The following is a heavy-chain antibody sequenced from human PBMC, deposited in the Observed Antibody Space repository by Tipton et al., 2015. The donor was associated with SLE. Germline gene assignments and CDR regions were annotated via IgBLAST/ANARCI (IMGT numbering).Heavy chain of an antibody. J-gene: IGHJ3*02. V-gene: IGHV3-21*01. CDR2: ISSSIIYI. D-gene: IGHD4-17*01. Sequence: SLRLSCAASGFTFSSYNMNWVRQAPGKGLEWVSSISSSIIYIYYADSVKGRFTISRDNAKNSLYLQMNSLRAEDTAVYYCARDRPRLRFKSGAFDIWGQGTMVTVSS. CDR3: ARDRPRLRFKSGAFDI. CDR1: GFTFSSYN.